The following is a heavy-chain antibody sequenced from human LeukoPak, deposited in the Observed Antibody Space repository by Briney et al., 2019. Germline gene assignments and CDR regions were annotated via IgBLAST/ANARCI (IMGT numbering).Heavy chain of an antibody. V-gene: IGHV4-39*07. D-gene: IGHD3-3*01. CDR3: ARDFAYYDFWSGYREYYYFDY. J-gene: IGHJ4*02. Sequence: SETLSLTCTVSGGSISSSSYYWGWIRQPPGKGLEWIGSIYYSGSTYYNPSLKSRVTISVDTSKNQFSLKLSSVTAADTAVYYCARDFAYYDFWSGYREYYYFDYWGQGTLVTVSS. CDR1: GGSISSSSYY. CDR2: IYYSGST.